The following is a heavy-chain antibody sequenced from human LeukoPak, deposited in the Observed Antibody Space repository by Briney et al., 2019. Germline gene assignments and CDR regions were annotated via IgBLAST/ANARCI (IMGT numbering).Heavy chain of an antibody. CDR3: ARPRVAGSLDY. J-gene: IGHJ4*02. D-gene: IGHD6-19*01. CDR1: GYTFTSYG. CDR2: ISGYNAKT. V-gene: IGHV1-18*01. Sequence: GASVKVSCKTSGYTFTSYGTSWVPQAPGQGLEWMGWISGYNAKTNYLQKFQGRVTMTMDTSTTTVYMELRSLRSDDTAVYYCARPRVAGSLDYWGQGTLVTVSS.